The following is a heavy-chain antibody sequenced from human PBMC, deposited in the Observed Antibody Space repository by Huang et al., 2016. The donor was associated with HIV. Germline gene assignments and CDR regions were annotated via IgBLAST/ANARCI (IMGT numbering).Heavy chain of an antibody. CDR1: GFTLDDYG. CDR2: IHWNVEMA. CDR3: ARGYNFWSGYYTDKYYMDV. Sequence: EVILVESGGGVVRPGGSLRLSCAISGFTLDDYGMSWVPQAPGKGVWGVSGIHWNVEMASYADSVKGRFTVSKDNANNSLFLQMNSLRAEDTALYYCARGYNFWSGYYTDKYYMDVWGKGTTVVVSS. J-gene: IGHJ6*03. V-gene: IGHV3-20*04. D-gene: IGHD3-3*01.